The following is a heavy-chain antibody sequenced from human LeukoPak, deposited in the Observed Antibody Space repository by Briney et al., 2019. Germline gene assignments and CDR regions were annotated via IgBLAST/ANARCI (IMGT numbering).Heavy chain of an antibody. J-gene: IGHJ5*02. CDR3: AKGRILVRGVIAT. D-gene: IGHD3-10*01. CDR2: ISGSGGST. Sequence: GGSLRLSCAASGFTFSSYAMSWVRQAPGKGLEWVSAISGSGGSTYYADSVKGRFTISRDNSKNTLYPQMNSLRAEDTAVYYCAKGRILVRGVIATWGQGTLVTVSS. CDR1: GFTFSSYA. V-gene: IGHV3-23*01.